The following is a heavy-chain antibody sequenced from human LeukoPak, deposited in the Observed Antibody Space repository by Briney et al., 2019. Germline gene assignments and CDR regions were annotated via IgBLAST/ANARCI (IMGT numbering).Heavy chain of an antibody. CDR2: ISSSGSSI. V-gene: IGHV3-48*03. Sequence: PGGSLRLSCAASGFTFSSYELNWVRQTPGKGLEWVSYISSSGSSIYYADSVKGRFTISRDNAKNSLCLQMNSLRAEDTAVYYCARQYYYDTSGYDAFDIWGQGTTVTVSS. CDR3: ARQYYYDTSGYDAFDI. D-gene: IGHD3-22*01. CDR1: GFTFSSYE. J-gene: IGHJ3*02.